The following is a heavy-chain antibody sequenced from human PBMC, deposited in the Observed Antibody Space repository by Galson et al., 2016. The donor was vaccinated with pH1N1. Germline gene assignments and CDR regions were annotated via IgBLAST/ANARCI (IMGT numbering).Heavy chain of an antibody. D-gene: IGHD6-6*01. CDR3: ARHGVPLSSSSFVLDS. CDR2: IYYNGYD. Sequence: ETLSLTCTVSGGSISTSRYYWGWIRQAPGKGLEWNGSIYYNGYDFYNPSPKSRLTISLDTPKNPFPLHLSSVTAAETAVYYCARHGVPLSSSSFVLDSWGQGTLVTVSS. CDR1: GGSISTSRYY. V-gene: IGHV4-39*01. J-gene: IGHJ4*02.